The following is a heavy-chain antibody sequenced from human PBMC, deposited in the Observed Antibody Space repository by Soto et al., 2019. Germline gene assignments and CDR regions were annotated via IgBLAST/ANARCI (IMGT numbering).Heavy chain of an antibody. D-gene: IGHD6-19*01. J-gene: IGHJ4*02. CDR2: ISSSRSYI. V-gene: IGHV3-21*01. CDR3: ARGYSSGWKQGFDY. CDR1: GFTFSSYS. Sequence: EVQLVESGGGLVKPGGSLRLSCAASGFTFSSYSMNWVRQAPGKGLEWVSSISSSRSYIYYADSVKGRFTISRDNAKNSLYLQMNSLRAEDTAVYYCARGYSSGWKQGFDYWGQGTLVTVSS.